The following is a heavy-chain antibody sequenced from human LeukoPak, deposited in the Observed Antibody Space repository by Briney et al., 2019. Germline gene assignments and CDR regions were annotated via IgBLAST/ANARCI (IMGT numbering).Heavy chain of an antibody. D-gene: IGHD2-2*01. Sequence: SETLSLTCAVYGGSFSGYYWSWIRQPPGKGLEWIGEINHSGSTNYNPALKSRVTISVDTSKNQFSLKLSSVTAADTAVYYCARNARSTSSLYRYYYYYYMDVWGKGTTVTVSS. CDR1: GGSFSGYY. CDR2: INHSGST. CDR3: ARNARSTSSLYRYYYYYYMDV. J-gene: IGHJ6*03. V-gene: IGHV4-34*01.